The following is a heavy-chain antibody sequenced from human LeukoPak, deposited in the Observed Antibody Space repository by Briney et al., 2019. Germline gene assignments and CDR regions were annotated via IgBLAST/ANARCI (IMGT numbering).Heavy chain of an antibody. Sequence: ASVKVSCKASGYTFTGYYMHWVRQAPGQGLEWMGWINPNSGGTNYAQKFQGRVTMTRDTSISTAYMELSRLRSDDTAVYYCARVWRITVVRGVIIGEYYFDYWGQGTLVTVSS. V-gene: IGHV1-2*02. J-gene: IGHJ4*02. CDR2: INPNSGGT. CDR3: ARVWRITVVRGVIIGEYYFDY. D-gene: IGHD3-10*01. CDR1: GYTFTGYY.